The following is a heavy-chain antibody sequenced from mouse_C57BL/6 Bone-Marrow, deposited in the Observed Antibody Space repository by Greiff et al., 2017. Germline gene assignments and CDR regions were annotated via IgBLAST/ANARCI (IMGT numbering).Heavy chain of an antibody. V-gene: IGHV1-61*01. CDR3: ARYRRGYGSSYWYFDV. Sequence: QVQLQQPGAELVRPGSSVKLSCKASGYTFTSYWMAWVKQRPGQGLEWIGNIYPSDSETHYNQKFKDKATLTVDKSSSTAYMQLSSLTSEDSAVYYCARYRRGYGSSYWYFDVWGTGTTVTVSS. D-gene: IGHD1-1*01. J-gene: IGHJ1*03. CDR2: IYPSDSET. CDR1: GYTFTSYW.